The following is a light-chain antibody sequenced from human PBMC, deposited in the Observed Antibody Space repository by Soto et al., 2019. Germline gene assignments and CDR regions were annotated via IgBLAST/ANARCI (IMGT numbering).Light chain of an antibody. CDR3: SSYTSSSVVV. V-gene: IGLV2-14*01. Sequence: QSVLTQPASVSESPGQSVTISCTGASGDVANYNYVSWYQQHPDKPPKLIIYDVMNRPSGVSYRFSGSKSGNTASLTISGLLAEDEADYYCSSYTSSSVVVFGGGTKLTVL. CDR2: DVM. CDR1: SGDVANYNY. J-gene: IGLJ2*01.